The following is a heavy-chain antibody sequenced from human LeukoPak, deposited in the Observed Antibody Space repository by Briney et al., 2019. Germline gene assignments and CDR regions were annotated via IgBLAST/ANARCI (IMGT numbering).Heavy chain of an antibody. Sequence: ASVKVSCKVSGYTLTELSMHWVRQAPGKGLEWMGGFDPDDGETIYAQKFQGRVTMTEDTSTDTAYMELSSLRSEDTAVYYCATGHPYYYDSSGHDRFRFDPWGQGTLVTVSS. D-gene: IGHD3-22*01. CDR2: FDPDDGET. CDR3: ATGHPYYYDSSGHDRFRFDP. J-gene: IGHJ5*02. V-gene: IGHV1-24*01. CDR1: GYTLTELS.